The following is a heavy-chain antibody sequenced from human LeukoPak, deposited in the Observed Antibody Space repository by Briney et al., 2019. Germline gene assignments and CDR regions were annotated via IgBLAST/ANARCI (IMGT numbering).Heavy chain of an antibody. CDR1: GYTFTGYY. V-gene: IGHV1-2*02. J-gene: IGHJ4*02. CDR3: ARDNSYGYLMSY. CDR2: INPNSGGT. D-gene: IGHD5-18*01. Sequence: ASVKVSCKASGYTFTGYYMHWVRQAPGQGHEWMGWINPNSGGTNYAQKFQGRVTMTRDTSISTAYMELSRLRSDDTAVYYCARDNSYGYLMSYWGQGTLVTVSS.